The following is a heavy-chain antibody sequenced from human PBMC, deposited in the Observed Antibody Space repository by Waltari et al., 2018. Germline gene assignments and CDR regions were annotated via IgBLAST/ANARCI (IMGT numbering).Heavy chain of an antibody. V-gene: IGHV3-48*04. J-gene: IGHJ5*02. CDR3: ARDYYDSSGLNWFDP. CDR1: GFTFSSYS. D-gene: IGHD3-22*01. Sequence: EVQLVESGGGLVQPGGSLRLSCAASGFTFSSYSMNWVRQAPGKGLEWVSYISSSSSTIYYADSVKGRFTISRDNAKNSLYLQMNSLGAEDTAVYYCARDYYDSSGLNWFDPWGQGTLVTVAS. CDR2: ISSSSSTI.